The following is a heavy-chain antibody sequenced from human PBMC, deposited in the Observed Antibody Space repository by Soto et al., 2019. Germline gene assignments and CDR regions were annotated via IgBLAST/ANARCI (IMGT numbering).Heavy chain of an antibody. CDR2: ISGSGGST. CDR3: TKEGPYINSWSTAGYIQH. D-gene: IGHD3-16*01. CDR1: GGSVSSGSYY. J-gene: IGHJ1*01. V-gene: IGHV3-23*01. Sequence: PSETLSLTXTVSGGSVSSGSYYWSWIRQAPGKGLEWVSHISGSGGSTDYADSVKGRFTISKDESKNTLYLQMNSLRADDTALYYCTKEGPYINSWSTAGYIQHWGPGTLVTVSS.